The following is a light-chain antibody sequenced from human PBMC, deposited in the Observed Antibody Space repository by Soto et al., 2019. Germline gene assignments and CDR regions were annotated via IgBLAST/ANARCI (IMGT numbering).Light chain of an antibody. CDR1: SSDVGGYNY. J-gene: IGLJ3*02. Sequence: QSALTQPDSVSGSPGQSITISCTGTSSDVGGYNYVSWYQQHPGKAPKLMIYEVSNRPSGVSNRFSGSKSGNTASLTISGXXXXXXXDXYCSSYTSSSTWVFGGGTKLTV. CDR2: EVS. CDR3: SSYTSSSTWV. V-gene: IGLV2-14*01.